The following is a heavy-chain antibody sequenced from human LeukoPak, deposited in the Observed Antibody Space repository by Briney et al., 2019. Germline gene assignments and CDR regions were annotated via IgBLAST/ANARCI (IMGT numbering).Heavy chain of an antibody. CDR1: GYSFSSSNSY. V-gene: IGHV4-39*07. J-gene: IGHJ4*02. Sequence: SETLSLTCTVSGYSFSSSNSYWGWIRQPPGKRLEWIGNIYYSGSPYYNPSLKSRVTISLDTSKNQFSLKLKSVTAADTAVYYCARDPNQAGAGYHFDYWGQGTLVTVSS. CDR3: ARDPNQAGAGYHFDY. D-gene: IGHD6-19*01. CDR2: IYYSGSP.